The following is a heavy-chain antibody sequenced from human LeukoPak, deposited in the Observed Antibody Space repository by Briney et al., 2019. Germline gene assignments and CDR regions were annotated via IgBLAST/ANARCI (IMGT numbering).Heavy chain of an antibody. CDR1: GGSFSGYY. V-gene: IGHV4-34*01. D-gene: IGHD3-9*01. Sequence: PSETLSLTCAVYGGSFSGYYWSWIRQPPGKGLEWIVEIHHSGSTNYNPSLKSRVTISVDTSKNQFSLKLSSVTAADTAVYYCARGAYDILTGYYPPPCYFDYWGQGTLVTVSS. J-gene: IGHJ4*02. CDR3: ARGAYDILTGYYPPPCYFDY. CDR2: IHHSGST.